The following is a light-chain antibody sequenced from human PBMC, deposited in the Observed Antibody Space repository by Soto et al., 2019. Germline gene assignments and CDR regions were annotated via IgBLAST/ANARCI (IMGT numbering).Light chain of an antibody. CDR3: SSYTSSSTLYV. CDR2: DVS. J-gene: IGLJ1*01. CDR1: SSDVGGYNY. Sequence: QPALTRPASVSGSHVQSITISCNGTSSDVGGYNYVSWYQQHPGKAPKLMIYDVSNRPSGVSNRFSGSKSGNTASLTISGLQAEDEADYYCSSYTSSSTLYVFGTGTKVTVL. V-gene: IGLV2-14*01.